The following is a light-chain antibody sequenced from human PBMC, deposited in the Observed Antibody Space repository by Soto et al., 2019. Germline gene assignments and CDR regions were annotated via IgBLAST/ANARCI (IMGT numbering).Light chain of an antibody. Sequence: EIVLTQSPGTLSLSPGERATLSCRASQSVSSTYLAWYQQKPGQAPRLLIYAASNRATGIPDRFSASGSGTDFTLTISRLEPEDFAVYYCQQRNVWPPITFGQGTRLE. V-gene: IGKV3D-20*02. J-gene: IGKJ5*01. CDR1: QSVSSTY. CDR2: AAS. CDR3: QQRNVWPPIT.